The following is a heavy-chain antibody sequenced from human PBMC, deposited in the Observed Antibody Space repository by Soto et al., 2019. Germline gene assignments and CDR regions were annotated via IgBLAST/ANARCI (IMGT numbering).Heavy chain of an antibody. CDR2: ISAYNGNT. Sequence: GASVNVSCKASGYTFTSYGISWVRQAPGQGLEWMGWISAYNGNTNYAQKLQGRVTMTTDTSTSTAYMELRSLRSDDTAVYYCERDIIVAGPYYYGMDVWGQGTTVTVSS. CDR3: ERDIIVAGPYYYGMDV. CDR1: GYTFTSYG. V-gene: IGHV1-18*01. D-gene: IGHD5-12*01. J-gene: IGHJ6*02.